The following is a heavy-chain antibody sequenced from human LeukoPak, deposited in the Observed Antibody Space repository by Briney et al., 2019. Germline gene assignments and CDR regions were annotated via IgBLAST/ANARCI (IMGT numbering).Heavy chain of an antibody. D-gene: IGHD6-13*01. CDR3: ARGLYSSSWYSLPYDY. J-gene: IGHJ4*02. CDR1: GGSVSSGSFY. V-gene: IGHV4-61*01. Sequence: TLCLTCTVSGGSVSSGSFYWSWIRHPPGEGLEWSGYIYYSGSSNYNPSLKSRVTISVDTSKNQFSLKLSSVAAADTAVYYCARGLYSSSWYSLPYDYWGQGTLVTVS. CDR2: IYYSGSS.